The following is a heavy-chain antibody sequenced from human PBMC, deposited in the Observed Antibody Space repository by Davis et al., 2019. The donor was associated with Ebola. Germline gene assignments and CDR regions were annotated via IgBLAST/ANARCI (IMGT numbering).Heavy chain of an antibody. D-gene: IGHD5-12*01. CDR1: GFTFSSYA. CDR3: AKGKRIVATTYFDY. V-gene: IGHV3-23*01. J-gene: IGHJ4*02. CDR2: ISGSGGST. Sequence: GESLKISCAASGFTFSSYAMSWVRQAPGKGLEWVSAISGSGGSTYYADSVKGRFTISRDNSKNTLYLQMNSLRAEDTAVYYCAKGKRIVATTYFDYWGQGTLVTVSS.